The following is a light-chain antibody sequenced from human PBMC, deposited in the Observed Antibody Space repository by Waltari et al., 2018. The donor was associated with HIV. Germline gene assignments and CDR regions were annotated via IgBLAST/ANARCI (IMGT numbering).Light chain of an antibody. J-gene: IGLJ3*02. CDR2: ENN. Sequence: QSVLTQPPSVSAAPGQKVTISCSGRSSNIGNNYLSWYQQLPGTAPKLLIYENNKRPSGIPDRFSGSKSGTSATLGITGLQTGDEADYYCGTWDSSLSAGVFGGGTKLTVL. V-gene: IGLV1-51*02. CDR3: GTWDSSLSAGV. CDR1: SSNIGNNY.